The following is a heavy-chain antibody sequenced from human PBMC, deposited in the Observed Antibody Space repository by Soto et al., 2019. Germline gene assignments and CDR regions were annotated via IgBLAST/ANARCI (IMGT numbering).Heavy chain of an antibody. CDR2: ISGGGGNT. D-gene: IGHD6-19*01. CDR1: GFTFSNYA. J-gene: IGHJ4*02. CDR3: AKTIVTTGWYGRFDY. Sequence: PGGSLTLSCASSGFTFSNYAMSWVRQAPGKGLEWVSSISGGGGNTYYADSVKGRLTISRDNSKNTLYLQMNSLRADDTAIYYCAKTIVTTGWYGRFDYWGQGTLVTVSS. V-gene: IGHV3-23*01.